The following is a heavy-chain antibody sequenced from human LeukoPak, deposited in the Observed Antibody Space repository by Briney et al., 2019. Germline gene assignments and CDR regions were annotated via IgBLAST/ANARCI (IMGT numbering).Heavy chain of an antibody. CDR1: EFYW. V-gene: IGHV3-74*01. J-gene: IGHJ1*01. Sequence: GGSLRLSCAASEFYWMHWVRRAPGKGLVWVSRINPDGSVTGYADSVKGRFTISRDNAKNSLFLQMNSLRAEDTAIYYCAKVQDGSFWYEYFQHWGQGTLVTVSS. D-gene: IGHD6-19*01. CDR2: INPDGSVT. CDR3: AKVQDGSFWYEYFQH.